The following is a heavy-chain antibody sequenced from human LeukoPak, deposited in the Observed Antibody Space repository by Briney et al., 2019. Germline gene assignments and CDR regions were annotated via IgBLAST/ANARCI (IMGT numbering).Heavy chain of an antibody. D-gene: IGHD6-6*01. CDR1: GGSFGGYY. V-gene: IGHV4-59*01. Sequence: SETLSLTCAVYGGSFGGYYWSWIRQPPGKGLEWIGYIYYSGSTNYNPSLKSRVTISVDTSKNQFSLKLSSVTAADTAVYYCARLQYSSSSANFDYWGQGTLVTVSS. J-gene: IGHJ4*02. CDR2: IYYSGST. CDR3: ARLQYSSSSANFDY.